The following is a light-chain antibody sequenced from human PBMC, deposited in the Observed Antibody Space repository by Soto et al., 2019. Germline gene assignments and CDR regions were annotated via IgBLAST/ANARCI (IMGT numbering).Light chain of an antibody. CDR1: QNVNGW. CDR3: QQYDTRCT. V-gene: IGKV1-5*03. J-gene: IGKJ1*01. CDR2: KAS. Sequence: DIQITQSPSTLSASEGDRVTITCRASQNVNGWLAWYQQKPGKAPKLLINKASSLESGVPSRFSGRGFGTEFTLTISSLQTDDFATYYCQQYDTRCTFGQGTKVDIK.